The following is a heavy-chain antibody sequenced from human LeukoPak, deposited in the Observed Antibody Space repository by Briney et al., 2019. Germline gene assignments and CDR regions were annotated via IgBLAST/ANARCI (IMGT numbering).Heavy chain of an antibody. CDR2: ISSSSSYI. V-gene: IGHV3-21*01. J-gene: IGHJ5*02. Sequence: GGSLRLSCAASGFTFSSYSMNWVRQAPGKGLEWVSSISSSSSYIYYADSVKGRFTISRDNAKNSLYLQMNSLRAEDTAVYYCARDTPKYCSGGSGYPRENWFDPWGQGTLVTVSS. D-gene: IGHD2-15*01. CDR3: ARDTPKYCSGGSGYPRENWFDP. CDR1: GFTFSSYS.